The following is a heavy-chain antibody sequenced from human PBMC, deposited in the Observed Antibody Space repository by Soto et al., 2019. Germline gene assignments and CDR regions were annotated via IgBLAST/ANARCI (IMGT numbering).Heavy chain of an antibody. D-gene: IGHD6-13*01. CDR3: ARDRHSSSWYIERWFDP. J-gene: IGHJ5*02. Sequence: QVQLVQSGAEVKKPGSSVKVSCKASGGTFSSYAISWVRQAPGQGLEWMGGIIPIFGTANYAQKVQGRVTITADESTSTAYMERSSLRSEDTAVYYCARDRHSSSWYIERWFDPWGQGTLVTVSS. CDR1: GGTFSSYA. CDR2: IIPIFGTA. V-gene: IGHV1-69*01.